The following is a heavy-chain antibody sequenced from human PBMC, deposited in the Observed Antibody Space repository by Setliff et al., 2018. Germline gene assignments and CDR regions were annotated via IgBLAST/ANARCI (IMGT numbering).Heavy chain of an antibody. J-gene: IGHJ6*03. CDR1: GGSFTGTTYY. CDR3: ARRPYQHYDSSGYSVNYYMDV. D-gene: IGHD3-22*01. V-gene: IGHV4-39*01. CDR2: IYYSGTT. Sequence: SETLSLACTVSGGSFTGTTYYWGWIRQPPGKGLEWIGSIYYSGTTYYNPSVRSRVTISVDTSKNQFSLKLSSVTAADTAVYFCARRPYQHYDSSGYSVNYYMDVWGKGTTVTVSS.